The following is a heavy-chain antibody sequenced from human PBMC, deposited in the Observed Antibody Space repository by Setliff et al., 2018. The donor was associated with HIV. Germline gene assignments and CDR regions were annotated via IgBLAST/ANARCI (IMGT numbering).Heavy chain of an antibody. V-gene: IGHV1-69*05. CDR1: GGTFSSYV. J-gene: IGHJ5*02. CDR2: IVPMYGVT. CDR3: ALPYCSGGNCWSSASLPPAGWFDP. D-gene: IGHD2-15*01. Sequence: SVKVSCKASGGTFSSYVISWVRQAPGQGPEWMGGIVPMYGVTNYAQKFQGRVTITTDESTSTAYMELSSLRSEDTAVYYCALPYCSGGNCWSSASLPPAGWFDPWGQGTLVTVSS.